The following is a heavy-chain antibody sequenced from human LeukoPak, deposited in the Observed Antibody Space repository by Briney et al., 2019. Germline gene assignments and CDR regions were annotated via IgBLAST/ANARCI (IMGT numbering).Heavy chain of an antibody. J-gene: IGHJ4*02. V-gene: IGHV3-7*01. CDR1: GISSSSFW. D-gene: IGHD3-10*01. Sequence: GSLRPSGAAPGISSSSFWMSGVRQAPGRGLGWVANIKQDGGEKHSLDSVKGRSTISKDNAKNSLDLQMNSLRAEDTAVYCCASFRGVRSFDCWGQGTLVTVSS. CDR3: ASFRGVRSFDC. CDR2: IKQDGGEK.